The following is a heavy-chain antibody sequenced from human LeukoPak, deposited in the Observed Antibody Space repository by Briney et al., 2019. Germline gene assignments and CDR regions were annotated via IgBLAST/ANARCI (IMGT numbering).Heavy chain of an antibody. Sequence: SVKVSCKASGGTFSSYAISWVRQAPGQGLEWMGRIIPILGIANYAQKFQGRVTITADKSTSTAYMELSSLRSEDTAVYYCARVYPDYYDSSGYLWFDYWGQGTLVTVSS. CDR3: ARVYPDYYDSSGYLWFDY. D-gene: IGHD3-22*01. V-gene: IGHV1-69*04. J-gene: IGHJ4*02. CDR1: GGTFSSYA. CDR2: IIPILGIA.